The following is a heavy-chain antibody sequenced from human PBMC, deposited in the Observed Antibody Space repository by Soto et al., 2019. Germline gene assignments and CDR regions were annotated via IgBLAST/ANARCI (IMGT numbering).Heavy chain of an antibody. CDR3: ARDQITPGYDILTGYLYYYYGMDV. CDR1: GGSVSSGSYY. Sequence: SETLSLTCTVSGGSVSSGSYYWSWIRQPPGKGLEWIGYIYYSGSTNYNPSLKSRVTISVDTSKNQFSLKLSSVTAADTAVYYCARDQITPGYDILTGYLYYYYGMDVWCQGTTVTVSS. CDR2: IYYSGST. D-gene: IGHD3-9*01. J-gene: IGHJ6*02. V-gene: IGHV4-61*01.